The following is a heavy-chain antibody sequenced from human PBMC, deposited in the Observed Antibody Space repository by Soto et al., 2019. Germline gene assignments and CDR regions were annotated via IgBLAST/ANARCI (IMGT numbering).Heavy chain of an antibody. J-gene: IGHJ5*02. V-gene: IGHV1-69*02. Sequence: QVQLVQSGAEVKKPGSSVKVSCKASGGTFSSYTISWVRQAPGQRLEWMGRIIPILGIANYAQKFQGRVTITADKSTSTAYMELSSLRSEDTAVYYCARSGSVAVASVNWFDPWGQGTLVTVSS. CDR3: ARSGSVAVASVNWFDP. CDR1: GGTFSSYT. D-gene: IGHD6-19*01. CDR2: IIPILGIA.